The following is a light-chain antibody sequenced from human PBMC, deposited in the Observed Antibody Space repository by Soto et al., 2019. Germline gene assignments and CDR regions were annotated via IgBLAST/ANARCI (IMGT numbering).Light chain of an antibody. J-gene: IGKJ1*01. CDR3: QQYNNWWT. CDR2: GAS. Sequence: EIVMTQSPATLSVSPGERATLSCRASQSVSSNLAWYQQKPGQAPRLLLYGASTRATGIPAGFSDRGSGTQFTLTISSMLSEDFAVYYCQQYNNWWTVGQGPKVEIK. V-gene: IGKV3-15*01. CDR1: QSVSSN.